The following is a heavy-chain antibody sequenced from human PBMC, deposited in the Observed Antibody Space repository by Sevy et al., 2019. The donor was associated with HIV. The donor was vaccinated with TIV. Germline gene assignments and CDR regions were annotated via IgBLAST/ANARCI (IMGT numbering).Heavy chain of an antibody. J-gene: IGHJ3*02. V-gene: IGHV3-23*01. D-gene: IGHD2-2*01. CDR1: GFTFSSYA. CDR3: AKEGRDIVVVPAANGGAFDI. CDR2: ISGSGGST. Sequence: GSLRLSCAASGFTFSSYAMSWVRQAPGKGLEWVSAISGSGGSTYYADSVKGRFTISRDNSKNTLYLQMNSLRAEDTAVYYCAKEGRDIVVVPAANGGAFDIWGQGTMVTVSS.